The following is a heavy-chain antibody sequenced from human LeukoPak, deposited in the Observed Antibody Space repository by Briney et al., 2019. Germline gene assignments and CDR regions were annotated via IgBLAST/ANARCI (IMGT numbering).Heavy chain of an antibody. CDR2: FDPEDGET. V-gene: IGHV1-24*01. D-gene: IGHD6-13*01. CDR3: AREYSSNWLYYFDF. Sequence: ASVKVSCKVSGYTLTELSMHWVRQAPGKGLEWMGGFDPEDGETIYAQKFQGRVTMTEDTSTDTAYMELRGLRSDDTAVYYCAREYSSNWLYYFDFWGQGTLVTVSS. J-gene: IGHJ4*02. CDR1: GYTLTELS.